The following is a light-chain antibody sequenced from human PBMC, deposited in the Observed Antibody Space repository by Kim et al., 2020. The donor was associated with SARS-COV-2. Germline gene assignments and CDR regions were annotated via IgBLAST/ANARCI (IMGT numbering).Light chain of an antibody. CDR1: KSVLYSANNKNY. CDR2: WAY. CDR3: KQYDSTPWT. Sequence: DTMNCKCSKSVLYSANNKNYLAWYQQKPRQIPKLLIHWAYTRESGVPDRFGGSGAGTDFTLTINRLQAEDVAVYYCKQYDSTPWTFGQGTKVDIK. V-gene: IGKV4-1*01. J-gene: IGKJ1*01.